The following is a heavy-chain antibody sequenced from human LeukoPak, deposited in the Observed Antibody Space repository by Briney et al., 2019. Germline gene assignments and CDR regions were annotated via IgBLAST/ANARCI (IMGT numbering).Heavy chain of an antibody. D-gene: IGHD3-22*01. CDR3: AKDLRWYYDTTGYYSFDY. CDR1: GGSISSYY. CDR2: ISGSGDST. J-gene: IGHJ4*02. Sequence: PSETLSLTCTVSGGSISSYYWSWIRQAPGKGLEWVSSISGSGDSTYYADSVKGRFTISRDNSKKTLSLQMNTLRAEDTATYYCAKDLRWYYDTTGYYSFDYWGQGTLVTVSS. V-gene: IGHV3-23*01.